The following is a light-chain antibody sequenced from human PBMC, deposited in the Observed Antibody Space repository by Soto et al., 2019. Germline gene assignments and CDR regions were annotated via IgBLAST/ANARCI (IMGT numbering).Light chain of an antibody. CDR1: SSDVGGYRF. V-gene: IGLV2-23*01. Sequence: QSALTQPASVSGAPGQSITISCTGCSSDVGGYRFVSWYQHHPGKVPKLIIYEGGKRPSGVSNRFSGSEPGNTASLTISGLHAEDAADYYCGSAAPIRTCVFGTGTKLTVL. CDR2: EGG. J-gene: IGLJ1*01. CDR3: GSAAPIRTCV.